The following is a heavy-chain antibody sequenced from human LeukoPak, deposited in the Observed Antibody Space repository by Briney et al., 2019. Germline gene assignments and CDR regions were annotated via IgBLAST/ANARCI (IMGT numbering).Heavy chain of an antibody. CDR2: TYYRSKWYD. D-gene: IGHD5-12*01. Sequence: SQTLSLTCAISGDSVSSSTAGWNWLRQSPSRGLEWLGRTYYRSKWYDDYAVSVKSRISINPDTSKNQFSLQLNSVTPEDTAVYYCARLRGLSDFDYHWFFDLWGRGTLVTVSS. CDR3: ARLRGLSDFDYHWFFDL. J-gene: IGHJ2*01. V-gene: IGHV6-1*01. CDR1: GDSVSSSTAG.